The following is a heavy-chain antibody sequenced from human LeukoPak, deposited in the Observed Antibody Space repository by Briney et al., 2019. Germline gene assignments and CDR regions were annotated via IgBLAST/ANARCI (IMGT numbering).Heavy chain of an antibody. CDR2: IKSNADDGTA. CDR1: GFTFSSYS. Sequence: GGSLRLSCAASGFTFSSYSMNWVRQAPGKGLEWVGRIKSNADDGTADSAAPVKGRFTISRDDSKNTLYLQMNSLKIEDTAIYYWTTYTSGYSSRWGRGTLVTVSS. CDR3: TTYTSGYSSR. V-gene: IGHV3-15*01. J-gene: IGHJ4*02. D-gene: IGHD5-12*01.